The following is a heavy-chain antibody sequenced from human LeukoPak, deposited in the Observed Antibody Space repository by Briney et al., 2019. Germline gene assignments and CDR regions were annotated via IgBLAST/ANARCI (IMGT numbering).Heavy chain of an antibody. Sequence: SETLSLTCTVSGGSISSSSYYWGWIRQPPGKGLEWIGRIYYSGSTYYNPSLKSRVTISVDTSKNQFSLKLSSVTAADTAVYYCARRSRQIFGVVILQPADYWGQGTLVTVSS. V-gene: IGHV4-39*01. CDR3: ARRSRQIFGVVILQPADY. CDR2: IYYSGST. J-gene: IGHJ4*02. D-gene: IGHD3-3*01. CDR1: GGSISSSSYY.